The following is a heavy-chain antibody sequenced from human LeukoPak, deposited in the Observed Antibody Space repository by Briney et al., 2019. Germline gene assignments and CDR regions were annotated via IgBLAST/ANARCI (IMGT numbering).Heavy chain of an antibody. Sequence: GGSLRLSCAASGFTFSSYSMNWVRQAPGKGLEWVPYISSSSRTIYYADSVKGRFTISRDNAKNSVYLQMNSLRAEDTAVYYCAKAEPASGYDYWGQGTLVTVSS. V-gene: IGHV3-48*01. CDR2: ISSSSRTI. CDR1: GFTFSSYS. CDR3: AKAEPASGYDY. D-gene: IGHD1-14*01. J-gene: IGHJ4*02.